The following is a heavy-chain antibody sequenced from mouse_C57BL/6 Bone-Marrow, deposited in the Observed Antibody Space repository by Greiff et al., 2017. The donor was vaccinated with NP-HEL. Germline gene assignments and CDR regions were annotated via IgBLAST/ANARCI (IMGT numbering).Heavy chain of an antibody. J-gene: IGHJ3*01. CDR1: GFNIKDDY. Sequence: DVQLQESGAELVRPGASVKLSCTASGFNIKDDYMHWVKQRPEQGLEWIGWIDPENGDTEYASKFQGKATITADTSSNTAYLQLSSLTSEDTAVYYCTTFYYGSFAYWGQGTLVTVSA. D-gene: IGHD1-1*01. CDR2: IDPENGDT. CDR3: TTFYYGSFAY. V-gene: IGHV14-4*01.